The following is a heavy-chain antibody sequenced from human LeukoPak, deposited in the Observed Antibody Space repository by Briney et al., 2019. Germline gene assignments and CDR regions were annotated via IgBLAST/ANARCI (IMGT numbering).Heavy chain of an antibody. J-gene: IGHJ6*02. V-gene: IGHV4-4*09. CDR1: GGSISSYY. D-gene: IGHD3-22*01. CDR3: ARERDVTYYYDSSGFYGMDV. CDR2: IYTSGST. Sequence: KPSETLSLTCTVSGGSISSYYWSWIRQPPGKGLEWIGYIYTSGSTNYNPSLKSRVTISVDTSKNQFSLKLSSVTAADTAVYYCARERDVTYYYDSSGFYGMDVWGQGTTVTVSS.